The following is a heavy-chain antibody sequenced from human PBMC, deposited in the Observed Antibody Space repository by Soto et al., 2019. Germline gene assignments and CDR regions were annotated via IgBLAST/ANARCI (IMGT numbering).Heavy chain of an antibody. D-gene: IGHD3-22*01. CDR2: IYYSGST. V-gene: IGHV4-59*01. J-gene: IGHJ3*02. CDR1: GGSISSYY. Sequence: QVQLQESGPGLVKPSETLSLTCTVSGGSISSYYWSWIRQPPGKGLEWIGYIYYSGSTNYNPSLKCRVTISVDTYKNQFSLKLSSVTAADTAVYYCARQAYYYDSSGYYSVGAFDIWCQGTMVTVSS. CDR3: ARQAYYYDSSGYYSVGAFDI.